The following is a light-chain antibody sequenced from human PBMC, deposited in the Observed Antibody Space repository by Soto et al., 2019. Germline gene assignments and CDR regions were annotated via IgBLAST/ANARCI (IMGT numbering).Light chain of an antibody. CDR3: QHFGGTTFP. J-gene: IGKJ5*01. CDR2: GAS. Sequence: QSPATLSVSHGERATLSCRASESVGRHLAWYQQKPGQAPKLLIYGASTRATGIPDRFSGSGSGTHFTLTISRLEPGDFAVYYCQHFGGTTFPFGQGTLPAI. CDR1: ESVGRH. V-gene: IGKV3-20*01.